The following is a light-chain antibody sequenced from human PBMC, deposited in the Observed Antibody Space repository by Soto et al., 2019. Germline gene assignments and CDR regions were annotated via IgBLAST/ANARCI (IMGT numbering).Light chain of an antibody. CDR2: DAS. J-gene: IGKJ1*01. CDR1: QLVSSY. CDR3: QQRYNWPLT. Sequence: VLTQSPATLSLSPGERATLSCRASQLVSSYLAWYQHKPGQAPRLLIYDASNRATGIPARFSGSGSATDFTLTISSLEPEDFAIYYCQQRYNWPLTFGQGTKVDIK. V-gene: IGKV3-11*01.